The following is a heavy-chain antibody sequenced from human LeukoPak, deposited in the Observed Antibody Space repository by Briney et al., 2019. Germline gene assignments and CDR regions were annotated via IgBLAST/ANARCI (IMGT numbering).Heavy chain of an antibody. CDR2: ISESGGTR. J-gene: IGHJ3*02. CDR1: GFTFSSYA. Sequence: PPGGSLRLSCAASGFTFSSYALSWVRQAPGKGLEWVSAISESGGTRNYVDSVKGRFTISRDNSKNTLYLRMSSLRAEDTAVYYCAREMATITYAFDIWGQGTMVTVSS. CDR3: AREMATITYAFDI. V-gene: IGHV3-23*01. D-gene: IGHD5-24*01.